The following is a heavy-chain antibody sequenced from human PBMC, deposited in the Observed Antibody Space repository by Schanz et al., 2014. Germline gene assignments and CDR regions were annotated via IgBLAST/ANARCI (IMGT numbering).Heavy chain of an antibody. J-gene: IGHJ4*02. CDR1: GYSFTDYA. D-gene: IGHD3-10*01. CDR3: ARDRVSFVRGPLGVD. V-gene: IGHV1-18*01. Sequence: QVQLVQSGVEVKRPGASVRVSCKASGYSFTDYAIHWVRQAPGQGLEWMGWISGYNGDTNYAPKFQDRVTTTTDTSTGITSLELRNLKSDDTAVYYCARDRVSFVRGPLGVDWGQGTQVIVSS. CDR2: ISGYNGDT.